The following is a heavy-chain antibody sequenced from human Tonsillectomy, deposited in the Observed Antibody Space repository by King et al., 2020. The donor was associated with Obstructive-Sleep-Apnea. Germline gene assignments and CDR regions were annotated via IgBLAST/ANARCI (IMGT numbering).Heavy chain of an antibody. Sequence: VQLVESGAEVKKPGESLRISCKGSRYSFTTYWITWVRQMPGKGLEWMGNIDPSDSYTNYSPSFQGHVTISADKSISTAYLQWSSLKASDTAIYYCAGHIGGSYYYYGMDVWGQGTTVTVSS. V-gene: IGHV5-10-1*01. CDR2: IDPSDSYT. J-gene: IGHJ6*02. D-gene: IGHD2-21*01. CDR1: RYSFTTYW. CDR3: AGHIGGSYYYYGMDV.